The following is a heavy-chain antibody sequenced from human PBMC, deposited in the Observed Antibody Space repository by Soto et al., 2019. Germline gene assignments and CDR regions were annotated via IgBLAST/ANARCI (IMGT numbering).Heavy chain of an antibody. J-gene: IGHJ4*02. CDR2: IIPLLDIA. CDR3: ERDSPIGSTYSGYDGIDY. D-gene: IGHD5-12*01. CDR1: GYTFTRYG. Sequence: SVKVSCKASGYTFTRYGSTWVRQAKGQGLEWMGRIIPLLDIANYAQKFQGRVTITADKSTSTAYMELNSLRSEDTAVYYCERDSPIGSTYSGYDGIDYWGQGTLVTVSS. V-gene: IGHV1-69*04.